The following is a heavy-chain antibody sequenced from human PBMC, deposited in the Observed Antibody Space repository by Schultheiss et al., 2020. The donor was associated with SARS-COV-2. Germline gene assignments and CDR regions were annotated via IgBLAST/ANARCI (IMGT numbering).Heavy chain of an antibody. CDR3: AKVQSEIAVAIPDYYYYGMDV. CDR1: GFTFSSYG. CDR2: ISSSGSTI. D-gene: IGHD6-19*01. Sequence: GGSLRLSCAASGFTFSSYGMHWVRQAPGKGLEWVSYISSSGSTIYYADSVKGRFTISRDNAKNSLYLQMNSLRAEDTAVYYCAKVQSEIAVAIPDYYYYGMDVWGQGTTVTVSS. J-gene: IGHJ6*02. V-gene: IGHV3-48*04.